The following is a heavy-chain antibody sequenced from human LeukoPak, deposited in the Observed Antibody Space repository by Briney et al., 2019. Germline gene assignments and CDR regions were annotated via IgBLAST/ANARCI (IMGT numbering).Heavy chain of an antibody. J-gene: IGHJ4*02. CDR1: GYTFSSYG. CDR2: ISGYNGNT. CDR3: ARSSLGTITAGPFDY. D-gene: IGHD5-12*01. V-gene: IGHV1-18*01. Sequence: ASVKVSCKASGYTFSSYGIAWVRQAPGQGLEWMGWISGYNGNTNYAQKLQGRVSMTTNTSTTTAYMELRSLTSDDTALYYCARSSLGTITAGPFDYWGQGTLVTVSS.